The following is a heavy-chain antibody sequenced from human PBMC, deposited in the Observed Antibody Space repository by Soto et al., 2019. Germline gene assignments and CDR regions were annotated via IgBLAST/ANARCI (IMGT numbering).Heavy chain of an antibody. CDR2: ISGSGGST. J-gene: IGHJ2*01. Sequence: EVQLLESGGGLVQPGGSLRLSCAASGFTFSSYAMSWVRQAPGKGLEWVSAISGSGGSTYYADSVKGRFTISRDNSKNTLYLQMNSLRAADTAVYYRATHFVDTAMAESYWHFYLWGRGTLVTVSS. D-gene: IGHD5-18*01. CDR3: ATHFVDTAMAESYWHFYL. V-gene: IGHV3-23*01. CDR1: GFTFSSYA.